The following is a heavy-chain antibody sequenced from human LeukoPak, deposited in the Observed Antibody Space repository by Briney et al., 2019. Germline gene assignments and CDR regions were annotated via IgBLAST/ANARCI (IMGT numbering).Heavy chain of an antibody. CDR2: IKPKTDGDTT. J-gene: IGHJ4*02. D-gene: IGHD2-21*01. CDR3: ITPLPYSAQ. CDR1: GFTFSNAY. Sequence: GGSLRLSCAASGFTFSNAYMNWVRQAPGKGREGVGRIKPKTDGDTTGYAAPVKERFSISRDDSKRMMYLQMNSLKTEDTAVYYCITPLPYSAQGGQGTLVTVSS. V-gene: IGHV3-15*07.